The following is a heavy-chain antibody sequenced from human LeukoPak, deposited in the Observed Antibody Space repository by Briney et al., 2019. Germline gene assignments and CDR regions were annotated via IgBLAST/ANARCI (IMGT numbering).Heavy chain of an antibody. CDR3: AIMVVAAPFDY. CDR1: GFTFSSYS. V-gene: IGHV3-21*01. Sequence: PGGSLRLSCAASGFTFSSYSMNWVRQAPGKGLEWVSSISSSSSYIYYADSVKGRFTISRDNAKNSLFLQMNSLRADDTAVYYCAIMVVAAPFDYWGQGTLVTVSS. J-gene: IGHJ4*02. CDR2: ISSSSSYI. D-gene: IGHD2-15*01.